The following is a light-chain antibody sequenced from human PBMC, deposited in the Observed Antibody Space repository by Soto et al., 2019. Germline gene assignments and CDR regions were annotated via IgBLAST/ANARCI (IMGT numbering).Light chain of an antibody. CDR2: WAS. J-gene: IGKJ2*01. Sequence: DIVMTQSPDSLAVSLGERATINCKSSQSVLSSSNNKNFLAWYQQKPGQSPKLLIYWASTRESGVPDRFSGSGSGTDFTLTISSLQAEDVAVYYCQQYDRMPYTFGQGTKLEIK. CDR1: QSVLSSSNNKNF. CDR3: QQYDRMPYT. V-gene: IGKV4-1*01.